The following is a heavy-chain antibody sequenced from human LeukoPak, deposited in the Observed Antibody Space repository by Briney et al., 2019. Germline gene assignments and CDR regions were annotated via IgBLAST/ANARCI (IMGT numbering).Heavy chain of an antibody. Sequence: GGSLRLSCAASGFTFSSYAMSWVRRAPGKGLEWVSAISGSGGSTYYADSVKGRFTISRDNSKNTLYLQMNSLRAEDTAVYYCAFQGRTVTTSGWGQGTLVTVSS. CDR3: AFQGRTVTTSG. J-gene: IGHJ4*02. D-gene: IGHD4-17*01. CDR1: GFTFSSYA. CDR2: ISGSGGST. V-gene: IGHV3-23*01.